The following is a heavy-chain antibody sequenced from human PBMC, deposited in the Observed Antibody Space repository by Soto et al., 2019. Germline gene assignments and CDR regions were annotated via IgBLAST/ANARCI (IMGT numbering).Heavy chain of an antibody. CDR2: IQYSGNT. CDR3: ARGAKEDLTCYYYFYYMDV. D-gene: IGHD3-9*01. Sequence: SETLSLTCTVSGGSISSSSYYWGWIRQPPGKGLEWIGTIQYSGNTYYNPSLKSRVTISVDTSKNRFSLKVTSVTAADTAVYYCARGAKEDLTCYYYFYYMDVWGKGTTVTVSS. CDR1: GGSISSSSYY. V-gene: IGHV4-39*01. J-gene: IGHJ6*03.